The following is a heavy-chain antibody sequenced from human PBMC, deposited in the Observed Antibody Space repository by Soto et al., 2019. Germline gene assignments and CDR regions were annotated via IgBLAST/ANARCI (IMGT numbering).Heavy chain of an antibody. D-gene: IGHD5-18*01. Sequence: QVQLVQSGAEVKKPGASVKVSCQTSGYNFSAYYFNWVRQAAGQGPEWMGWLNPRNGQTGYVQKFRGRVTMTRDTSIATVYLELSGLTYEDTAIYFCARETDTSMVDYWGQGTLVTVSS. CDR3: ARETDTSMVDY. J-gene: IGHJ4*02. CDR2: LNPRNGQT. V-gene: IGHV1-8*01. CDR1: GYNFSAYY.